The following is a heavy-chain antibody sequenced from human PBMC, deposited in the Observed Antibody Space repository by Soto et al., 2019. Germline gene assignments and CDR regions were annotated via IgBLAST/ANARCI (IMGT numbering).Heavy chain of an antibody. CDR1: GFTFSNYT. Sequence: EVQLLESGGGLVQPGGSLRLSCAASGFTFSNYTMRWVRQAPGKGLEWVSAISTSSGGTYYADSVKGRITVSRDNSKNTLYLQMNSLRPEDTALYYCAKVGGGAVYYMDVWGIGTTVTVSS. CDR2: ISTSSGGT. D-gene: IGHD1-26*01. J-gene: IGHJ6*03. V-gene: IGHV3-23*01. CDR3: AKVGGGAVYYMDV.